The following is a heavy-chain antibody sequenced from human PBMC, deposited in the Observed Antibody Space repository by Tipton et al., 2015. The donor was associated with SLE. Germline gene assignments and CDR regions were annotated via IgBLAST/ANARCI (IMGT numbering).Heavy chain of an antibody. CDR3: ARGSPFDN. J-gene: IGHJ4*02. CDR2: INPSVGST. V-gene: IGHV1-46*01. CDR1: GCTFTNYY. Sequence: QLVQSGAEVKKPGASVMVSCKASGCTFTNYYLHWVRQAPGQGLEWMGIINPSVGSTSYAQKFQGRITLTTDTSTSTAYMDLRSLRSDDTAVYYCARGSPFDNWGQGTLVTVSS.